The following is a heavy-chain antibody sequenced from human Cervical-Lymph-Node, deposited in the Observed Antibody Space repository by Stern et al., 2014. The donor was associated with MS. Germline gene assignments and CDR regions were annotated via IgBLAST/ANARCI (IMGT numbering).Heavy chain of an antibody. CDR2: IRGSGGGT. V-gene: IGHV3-23*04. Sequence: EVQLVLSGGGLEQPGGALRLSCAASGITLSSHAMSWVRLAPGKGLELVSAIRGSGGGTHYADAVKGPFTVSGNNTNSNRNPQRNSMTGEDTAVYYCAKGLFYGDYVSYYWGQGTLGTVSS. D-gene: IGHD4-17*01. CDR3: AKGLFYGDYVSYY. J-gene: IGHJ4*02. CDR1: GITLSSHA.